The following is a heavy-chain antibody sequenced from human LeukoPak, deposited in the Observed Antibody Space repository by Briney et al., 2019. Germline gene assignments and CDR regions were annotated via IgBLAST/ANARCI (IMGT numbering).Heavy chain of an antibody. V-gene: IGHV3-23*01. CDR3: AKDTVKVTTIRRVPHYMDG. J-gene: IGHJ6*03. CDR1: GFTFSSYA. CDR2: ISGSGGST. D-gene: IGHD5-12*01. Sequence: GGSLRLSCAASGFTFSSYAMSWVRQAPGKGLEWVSPISGSGGSTYYAESVKGRVTISRDNSKNTLYLQMNSLKAEDTAVYSCAKDTVKVTTIRRVPHYMDGGGKGTTVTISS.